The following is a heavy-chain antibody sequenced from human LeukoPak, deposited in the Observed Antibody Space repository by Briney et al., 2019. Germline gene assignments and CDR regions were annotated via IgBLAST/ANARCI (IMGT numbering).Heavy chain of an antibody. D-gene: IGHD3-3*01. J-gene: IGHJ3*02. Sequence: SETLSLTCTVSGGSIRSGDYSWNWIRQHPGKGLEWLGYIYYSGSTYYNPSLTSRVTMSVDTSKNQFSLKLSSVTAADTAVYYCARVFHDFWSGSKAFDIWGQGTMVTVSS. CDR1: GGSIRSGDYS. CDR3: ARVFHDFWSGSKAFDI. V-gene: IGHV4-31*03. CDR2: IYYSGST.